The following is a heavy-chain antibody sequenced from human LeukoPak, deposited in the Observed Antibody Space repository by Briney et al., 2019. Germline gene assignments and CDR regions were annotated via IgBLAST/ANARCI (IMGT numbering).Heavy chain of an antibody. J-gene: IGHJ4*02. Sequence: QAGGSLRLSCAASGFTFSSYAMHWVRQAPGKGLEWVAVISYDGSNKYYADSVKGRFTISRDNAKNSLYLQMNSLRAEDTAVYYCARDFMFYARTLNDYWGQGTLVTVSS. V-gene: IGHV3-30-3*01. CDR1: GFTFSSYA. CDR2: ISYDGSNK. CDR3: ARDFMFYARTLNDY. D-gene: IGHD3-10*02.